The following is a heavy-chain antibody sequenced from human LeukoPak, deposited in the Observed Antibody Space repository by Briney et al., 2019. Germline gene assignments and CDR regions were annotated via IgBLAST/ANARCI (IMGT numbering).Heavy chain of an antibody. CDR1: GYTFTSYY. V-gene: IGHV1-46*01. CDR2: INPSGGST. J-gene: IGHJ4*02. CDR3: AREASTDFGPTDY. D-gene: IGHD3-3*01. Sequence: ASVKVSCKASGYTFTSYYVHWVRQAPGQGLEWMGIINPSGGSTSYAQKFQGRVTMPRDTSTSTVYMELSSLRPEDTAVYYCAREASTDFGPTDYWGQGTLVTVSS.